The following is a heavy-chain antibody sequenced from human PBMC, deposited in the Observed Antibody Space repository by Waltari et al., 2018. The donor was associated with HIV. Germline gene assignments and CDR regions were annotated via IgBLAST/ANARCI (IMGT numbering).Heavy chain of an antibody. CDR2: IKQDGSEK. J-gene: IGHJ4*02. D-gene: IGHD6-19*01. CDR1: GFILSNYW. Sequence: EGQVVGAGGDFVQPGGTLGLSLAASGFILSNYWVMWVRQAPGKGLEWVANIKQDGSEKYHVDSVNGRFTISRDNAKNSLYLQMNSLRAEDTAVYYCASRLSSGWYGLDYWGQGTLVTVSS. CDR3: ASRLSSGWYGLDY. V-gene: IGHV3-7*01.